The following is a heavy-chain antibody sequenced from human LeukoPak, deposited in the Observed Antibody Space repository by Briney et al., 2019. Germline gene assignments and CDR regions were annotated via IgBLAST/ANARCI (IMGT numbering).Heavy chain of an antibody. CDR2: IRYDGSNK. CDR1: GFTFSSYG. D-gene: IGHD4-17*01. V-gene: IGHV3-30*02. Sequence: GGSLRLSCAASGFTFSSYGMHWVRQAPGKGLEWVAFIRYDGSNKYHADSVKGRFTISRDNSKNTLYLQMNSLRAEDTAVYYCAADYGEDYYYYGMDVWGQGTTVTVSS. J-gene: IGHJ6*02. CDR3: AADYGEDYYYYGMDV.